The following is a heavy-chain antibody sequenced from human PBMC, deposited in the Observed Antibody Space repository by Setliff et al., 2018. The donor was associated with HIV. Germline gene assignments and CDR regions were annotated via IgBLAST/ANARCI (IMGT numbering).Heavy chain of an antibody. CDR3: ARGAGLYGDYHVY. D-gene: IGHD4-17*01. V-gene: IGHV4-61*08. J-gene: IGHJ4*02. CDR2: IYYSGST. Sequence: LSLTCTVSGVSVSRDGYYWSWIRQPPGKGLEWIGYIYYSGSTNYNPSLKSRVTISVDTSKNQFSLKLRSVTAADTAVYYCARGAGLYGDYHVYWGQGTLVTVSS. CDR1: GVSVSRDGYY.